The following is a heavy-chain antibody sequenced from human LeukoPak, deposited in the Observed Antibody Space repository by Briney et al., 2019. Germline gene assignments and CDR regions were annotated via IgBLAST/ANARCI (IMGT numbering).Heavy chain of an antibody. D-gene: IGHD6-6*01. CDR2: INPSGGST. CDR1: GYTFTNYY. J-gene: IGHJ4*02. Sequence: ASVKVSCKASGYTFTNYYIHWVRQAPGQGLEWMGIINPSGGSTRYAQKFQGRVTMTRDTSTSTVYMELSSLRSEDTAVYYCAREGAYSASSRSRFDYWGQGTLVTVSS. V-gene: IGHV1-46*01. CDR3: AREGAYSASSRSRFDY.